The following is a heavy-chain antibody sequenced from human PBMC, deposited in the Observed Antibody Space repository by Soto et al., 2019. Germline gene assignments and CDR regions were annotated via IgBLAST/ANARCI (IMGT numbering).Heavy chain of an antibody. CDR2: IYWDDDK. CDR3: AHIYDSSGYSPY. V-gene: IGHV2-5*02. CDR1: GFSLSTIRKG. D-gene: IGHD3-22*01. J-gene: IGHJ4*02. Sequence: GPPLVNPTQPLALTCTFSGFSLSTIRKGFGWILRPPGKALEWLALIYWDDDKRYSPSLKSRLTITKDTSKNQLVLTMTNMDPVDTATYYCAHIYDSSGYSPYWGQGTLVTVSS.